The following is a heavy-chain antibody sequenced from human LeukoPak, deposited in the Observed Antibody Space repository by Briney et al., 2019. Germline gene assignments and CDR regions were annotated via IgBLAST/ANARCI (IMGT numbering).Heavy chain of an antibody. Sequence: GESLKISWKGSGYSFTNYCIGWARQMPGKGLELMRIIDRGDSNIRYRPSFQGQVTISADQSIRTAYLQWSRLKASDTAMYYCARRGDYMDVWGKGTTVTVSS. D-gene: IGHD3-10*01. CDR1: GYSFTNYC. CDR2: IDRGDSNI. CDR3: ARRGDYMDV. J-gene: IGHJ6*03. V-gene: IGHV5-51*01.